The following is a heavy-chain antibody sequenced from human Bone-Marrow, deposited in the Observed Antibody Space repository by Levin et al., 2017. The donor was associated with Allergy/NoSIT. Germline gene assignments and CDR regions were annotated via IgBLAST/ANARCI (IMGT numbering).Heavy chain of an antibody. V-gene: IGHV3-23*01. CDR2: LSSNGRRT. CDR1: GFSFSRYA. CDR3: AKDVRGGDSFAEYFHH. Sequence: PGESLKISCAASGFSFSRYAMNWVRQAPGKGLEWVSSLSSNGRRTDYADSVKGRFTISRDNSKNTVYLQMNRLRADDTAVYYCAKDVRGGDSFAEYFHHWGQGTFVTVSS. J-gene: IGHJ1*01. D-gene: IGHD4-17*01.